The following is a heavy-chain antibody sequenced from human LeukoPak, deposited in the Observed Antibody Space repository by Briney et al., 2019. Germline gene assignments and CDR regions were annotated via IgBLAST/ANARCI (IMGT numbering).Heavy chain of an antibody. CDR3: GWSPNTFYLDY. CDR1: GYTFTGYY. V-gene: IGHV1-2*02. CDR2: INPISGGT. Sequence: ASVKVSCKASGYTFTGYYIHWVRQAPGQGLEWMGWINPISGGTNSAQKFQGRVTMTRDTSISTAYMELSRLQSDDTAVYYCGWSPNTFYLDYWGQGTLVTVSS. J-gene: IGHJ4*02. D-gene: IGHD2-15*01.